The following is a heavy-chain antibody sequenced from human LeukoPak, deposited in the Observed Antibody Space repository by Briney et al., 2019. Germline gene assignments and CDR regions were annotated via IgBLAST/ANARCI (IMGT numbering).Heavy chain of an antibody. V-gene: IGHV3-7*01. Sequence: PGGSLRLSCAASGFTFSSYWMNWVRQAPGKGLEWVANIKEDGSEKYYVDSVKGRFTISRDNAKNSLYLQMNSLRAEDTAVYYCARDRGAYNREYWGQGTLVTVSS. J-gene: IGHJ4*02. D-gene: IGHD1-1*01. CDR3: ARDRGAYNREY. CDR1: GFTFSSYW. CDR2: IKEDGSEK.